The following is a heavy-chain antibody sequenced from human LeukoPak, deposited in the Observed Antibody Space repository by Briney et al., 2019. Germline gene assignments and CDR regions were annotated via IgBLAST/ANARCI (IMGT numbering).Heavy chain of an antibody. Sequence: GASLQISCKCSGYSFNNYWIGWVRPLPGKGLEWMGIIYPGDSDTKYSPSFQGHVTISANKSISTAYLQWNSLKASDSAMYYCATRGGDLDYWGQGTLVTVSS. CDR1: GYSFNNYW. D-gene: IGHD3-16*01. CDR2: IYPGDSDT. CDR3: ATRGGDLDY. J-gene: IGHJ4*02. V-gene: IGHV5-51*01.